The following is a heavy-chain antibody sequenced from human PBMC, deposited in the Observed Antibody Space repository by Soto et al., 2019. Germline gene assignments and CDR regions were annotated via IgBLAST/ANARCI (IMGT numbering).Heavy chain of an antibody. J-gene: IGHJ4*02. CDR3: AKDRRAGGNSAFYFDF. Sequence: SLRLSCAASGFKFSNYAMSWVRQAPGKGLEWVSLISATGGGTYYADSVKGRFTISRDNSHNTLYLQVHSLTAEDTAVYYCAKDRRAGGNSAFYFDFWGQGAQVTVYS. CDR2: ISATGGGT. CDR1: GFKFSNYA. V-gene: IGHV3-23*01. D-gene: IGHD3-16*01.